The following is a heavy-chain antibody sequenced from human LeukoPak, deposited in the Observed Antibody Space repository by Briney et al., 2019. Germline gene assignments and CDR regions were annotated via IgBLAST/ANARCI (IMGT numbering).Heavy chain of an antibody. CDR3: AREPEGFSYYYYYMDV. V-gene: IGHV3-21*01. Sequence: GGSLRLSCAASGFTFSSYSMTWVRQAPGKGLEWVSSISSSSSYIYYADSVKGRFTISRDNAKNSLYLQMNSLRAEDTAVYYCAREPEGFSYYYYYMDVWGKGTTVTVSS. D-gene: IGHD1-14*01. J-gene: IGHJ6*03. CDR1: GFTFSSYS. CDR2: ISSSSSYI.